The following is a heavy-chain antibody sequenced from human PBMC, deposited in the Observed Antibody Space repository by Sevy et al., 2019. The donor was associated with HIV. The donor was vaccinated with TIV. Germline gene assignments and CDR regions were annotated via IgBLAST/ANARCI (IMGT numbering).Heavy chain of an antibody. CDR2: IYYSGST. D-gene: IGHD3-10*01. J-gene: IGHJ4*02. CDR1: GGSISSSSYY. CDR3: ARLGRGEILYYFDY. Sequence: TLSLTCTVSGGSISSSSYYWGWIRQPPGKGLEWIGNIYYSGSTYYNPSLKSRVTISVDTSKNQFSLKLSSVTAADTAVYYCARLGRGEILYYFDYWGQRTLVTVSS. V-gene: IGHV4-39*01.